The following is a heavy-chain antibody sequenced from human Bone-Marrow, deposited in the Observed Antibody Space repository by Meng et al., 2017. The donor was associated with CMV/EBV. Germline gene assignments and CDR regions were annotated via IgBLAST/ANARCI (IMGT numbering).Heavy chain of an antibody. J-gene: IGHJ4*02. CDR2: MNPNSGNT. D-gene: IGHD2-15*01. V-gene: IGHV1-8*03. Sequence: ASVKVSCKASGYTFTSYDINWVRQATGQGLEWMGWMNPNSGNTGYAQKFQGRVTITRNTSINTAYMELSRLTSDDTAVYYCARGVRYCSGDTCYYFDHWGQGTQVTVSS. CDR1: GYTFTSYD. CDR3: ARGVRYCSGDTCYYFDH.